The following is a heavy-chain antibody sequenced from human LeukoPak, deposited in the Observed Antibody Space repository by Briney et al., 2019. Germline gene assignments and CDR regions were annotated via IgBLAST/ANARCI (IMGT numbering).Heavy chain of an antibody. CDR3: AKDLFGDWELDY. CDR1: GFTFSSYG. CDR2: ISGSGGST. Sequence: GGSLRLSCAASGFTFSSYGMSWVRQAPGKGLEWVSAISGSGGSTYYADSVKGRFTISRDNSKNTLYLQMNSLRAEDTAVYYCAKDLFGDWELDYWGQGTLVTVSS. V-gene: IGHV3-23*01. J-gene: IGHJ4*02. D-gene: IGHD2-21*02.